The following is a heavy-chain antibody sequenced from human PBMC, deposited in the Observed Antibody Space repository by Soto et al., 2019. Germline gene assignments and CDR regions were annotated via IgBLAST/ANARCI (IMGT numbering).Heavy chain of an antibody. CDR2: IYYSGST. V-gene: IGHV4-31*03. CDR3: AGELVRERVWFDP. D-gene: IGHD1-26*01. CDR1: GGSISSGGYY. Sequence: SETLYLTCTVSGGSISSGGYYWSWIRQHPGKGLEWIGYIYYSGSTYYNPSLKSRVTISVDTSKNQFSLKLSSVTAADTAVYYCAGELVRERVWFDPWGQGTLVTVSS. J-gene: IGHJ5*02.